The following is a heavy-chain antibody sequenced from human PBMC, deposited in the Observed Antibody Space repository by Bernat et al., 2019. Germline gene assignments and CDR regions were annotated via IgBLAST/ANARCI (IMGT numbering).Heavy chain of an antibody. J-gene: IGHJ6*02. D-gene: IGHD2/OR15-2a*01. CDR2: INHSGNT. CDR3: ERGRLKLYPYYYYNGMDV. V-gene: IGHV4-34*01. CDR1: GGSLYDYF. Sequence: QVQLQQWGAGLLKPSETLSLTCGVYGGSLYDYFWTWIRQPPGKGLEWIGEINHSGNTNYNPSLTSRVTISTDTSKNQFSLKLRTVTAADTAVYYCERGRLKLYPYYYYNGMDVWGQGTTVTVSS.